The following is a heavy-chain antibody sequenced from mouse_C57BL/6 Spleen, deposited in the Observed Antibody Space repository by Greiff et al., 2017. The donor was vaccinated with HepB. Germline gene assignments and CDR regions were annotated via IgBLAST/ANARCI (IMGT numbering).Heavy chain of an antibody. Sequence: QVQLQQPGAGLVRPGSSVKLSCKASGYTFTSYWMHWVKQRPIQGLEWIGNIDPSDSETHYNQKFKDKATLTVDKSSSTAYMQLSSLTSEDSAVYYCARAYGNYVGYAMDYWGQGTSVTVSS. CDR3: ARAYGNYVGYAMDY. V-gene: IGHV1-52*01. D-gene: IGHD2-1*01. CDR1: GYTFTSYW. J-gene: IGHJ4*01. CDR2: IDPSDSET.